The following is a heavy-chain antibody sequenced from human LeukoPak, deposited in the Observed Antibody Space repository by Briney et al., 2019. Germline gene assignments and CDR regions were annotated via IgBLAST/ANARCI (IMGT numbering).Heavy chain of an antibody. CDR3: AREDSSSWCPDY. V-gene: IGHV3-30*04. CDR2: ISYDGSNK. J-gene: IGHJ4*02. CDR1: GFTFSSYA. D-gene: IGHD6-13*01. Sequence: GGSLRLSCAASGFTFSSYAMHWVRQAPGKGLEWVAVISYDGSNKYYADSVKGRFTISRGNSKNTLYLQMNSLRAEDTAVYYCAREDSSSWCPDYWGQGTLVTVSS.